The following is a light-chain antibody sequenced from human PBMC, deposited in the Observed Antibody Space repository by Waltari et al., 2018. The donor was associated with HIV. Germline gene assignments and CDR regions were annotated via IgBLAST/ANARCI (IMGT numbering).Light chain of an antibody. CDR3: QSYDTRSSGFLV. CDR2: GNI. V-gene: IGLV1-40*01. CDR1: SSTIGATYD. Sequence: QSVLTQPPSVSGAPGQTVTISCTGSSSTIGATYDVHWYQQLPGRAPRVLVYGNIYRPPGVPDRFSGSKSGTSASLAITGLQADDEGYYYCQSYDTRSSGFLVFGGGTKVTVL. J-gene: IGLJ3*02.